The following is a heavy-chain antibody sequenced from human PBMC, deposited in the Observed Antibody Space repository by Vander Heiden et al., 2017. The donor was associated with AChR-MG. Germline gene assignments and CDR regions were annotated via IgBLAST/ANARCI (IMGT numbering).Heavy chain of an antibody. CDR3: ARGTRYGTPDY. D-gene: IGHD2-2*01. V-gene: IGHV1-2*02. CDR2: ITPSNGGT. Sequence: QVQLVQSGAEVKKPGASVQVSCRASGYTFTGYYIHWVRQGPGQVLEWLGWITPSNGGTHYAQKFQAGVNMTSDTYTTTAYLELTGLASADSAVYYCARGTRYGTPDYWGQGTLVTVSS. CDR1: GYTFTGYY. J-gene: IGHJ4*02.